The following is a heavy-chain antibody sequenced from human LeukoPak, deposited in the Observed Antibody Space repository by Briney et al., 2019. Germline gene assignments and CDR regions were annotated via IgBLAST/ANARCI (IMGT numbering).Heavy chain of an antibody. CDR2: ISSSGDYI. V-gene: IGHV3-21*04. CDR3: ARGEGYSYGLDVEYYMDV. D-gene: IGHD5-18*01. CDR1: AFTFSSYS. J-gene: IGHJ6*03. Sequence: GGSLRLSCAASAFTFSSYSMNWVRQAPGKGLEWVSSISSSGDYIYYADSVKGRFIISRDNAKNSLFLQMNSLRAEDTALYYCARGEGYSYGLDVEYYMDVWGKGTTVTVSS.